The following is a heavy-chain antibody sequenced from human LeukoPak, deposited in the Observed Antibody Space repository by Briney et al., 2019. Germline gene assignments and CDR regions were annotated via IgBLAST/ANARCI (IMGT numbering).Heavy chain of an antibody. D-gene: IGHD1-1*01. CDR3: ARMGNWNDALDY. CDR2: ISYDGSNK. CDR1: GFTFSSYA. J-gene: IGHJ4*02. Sequence: GSLRLSCAASGFTFSSYAMHWVRQAPGKGLEWVAVISYDGSNKYYADSEKGRFTISRDNSKNTLYLQMNSLRAEDTAVYYCARMGNWNDALDYWGQGTLVTVSS. V-gene: IGHV3-30-3*01.